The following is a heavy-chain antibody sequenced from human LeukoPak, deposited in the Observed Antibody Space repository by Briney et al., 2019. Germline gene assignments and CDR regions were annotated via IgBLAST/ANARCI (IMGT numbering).Heavy chain of an antibody. CDR1: GFTVSSNY. D-gene: IGHD2-15*01. Sequence: PGGSLRLSCAVSGFTVSSNYMNWVRQAPGKGLEWVSTIYSGGATYYADSVKGRFTISRDISKNTLYFQMNSLRAEDTAMYYCARDQSSGGRWLDYWGRGTLVTVSS. CDR2: IYSGGAT. CDR3: ARDQSSGGRWLDY. V-gene: IGHV3-66*01. J-gene: IGHJ4*02.